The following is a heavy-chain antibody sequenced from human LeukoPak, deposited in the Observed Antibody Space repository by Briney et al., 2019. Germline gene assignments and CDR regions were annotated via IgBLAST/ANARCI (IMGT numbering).Heavy chain of an antibody. V-gene: IGHV4-4*07. J-gene: IGHJ6*03. D-gene: IGHD2-2*02. CDR3: ALQDIVVVPAAIPGAGAYYYYMDV. Sequence: SETLSLTCTVSGGSISSYYWSWIRQPAGKGLEWIGRIYTSGSTNYNPSLKSRVTMSVDTSKNQFTLKLSSVTAADTAVYYCALQDIVVVPAAIPGAGAYYYYMDVWGKGTTVTVSS. CDR2: IYTSGST. CDR1: GGSISSYY.